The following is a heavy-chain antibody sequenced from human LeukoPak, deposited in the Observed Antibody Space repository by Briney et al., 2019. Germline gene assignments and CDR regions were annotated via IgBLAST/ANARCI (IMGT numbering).Heavy chain of an antibody. J-gene: IGHJ4*02. Sequence: GASVKVSCKAYGYTFTGYYMHWVRQAPGQGLEWMGWINPNSGGTNYAQKFQGRVTMTRDTSISTAYLQWSSLKASDTAMYYCARGYSYGYFDYWGQGTLVTVSS. D-gene: IGHD5-18*01. CDR2: INPNSGGT. V-gene: IGHV1-2*02. CDR1: GYTFTGYY. CDR3: ARGYSYGYFDY.